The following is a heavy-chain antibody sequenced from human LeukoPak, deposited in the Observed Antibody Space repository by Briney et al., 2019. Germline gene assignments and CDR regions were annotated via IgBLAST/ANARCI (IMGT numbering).Heavy chain of an antibody. D-gene: IGHD5-18*01. CDR3: ARGSRGYRYGYDY. J-gene: IGHJ4*02. Sequence: PSETLSLTCTVSGGSISSYYWSWIRQPPGKGLEWIGYIYYSGSTNYNPSLKSRVTISVDTSKNQFSLKLSSVTAADTAVYYCARGSRGYRYGYDYWGQGTLVTVSS. CDR2: IYYSGST. CDR1: GGSISSYY. V-gene: IGHV4-59*01.